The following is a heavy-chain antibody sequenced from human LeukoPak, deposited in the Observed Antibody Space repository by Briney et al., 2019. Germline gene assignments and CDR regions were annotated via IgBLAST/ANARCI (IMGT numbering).Heavy chain of an antibody. CDR2: ISSSSSYI. Sequence: GGSLRLSCAASGFTFSSYSMNWVRQAPGKGLEWVSSISSSSSYIYYSDSVKGRFTISRDNDKNSLYLHMNSLRAEDTAVSYCARVGYSGYDWKGGYYYYGMDVWGQGTTVTVSS. CDR3: ARVGYSGYDWKGGYYYYGMDV. CDR1: GFTFSSYS. V-gene: IGHV3-21*01. J-gene: IGHJ6*02. D-gene: IGHD5-12*01.